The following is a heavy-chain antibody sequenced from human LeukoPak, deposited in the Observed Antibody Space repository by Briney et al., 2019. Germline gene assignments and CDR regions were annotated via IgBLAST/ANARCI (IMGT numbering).Heavy chain of an antibody. V-gene: IGHV3-33*01. J-gene: IGHJ4*02. CDR2: IWYDGSNK. CDR3: ARDPTEQQLVLHYFDY. CDR1: GFTFSSYG. D-gene: IGHD6-13*01. Sequence: GGSLRLSCAASGFTFSSYGMHWVRQAPGKGLEWVVVIWYDGSNKYYADSVKGRFTISRDNSKNTLYLQMNSLRAEDTAVYYCARDPTEQQLVLHYFDYWGQGTLVTVSS.